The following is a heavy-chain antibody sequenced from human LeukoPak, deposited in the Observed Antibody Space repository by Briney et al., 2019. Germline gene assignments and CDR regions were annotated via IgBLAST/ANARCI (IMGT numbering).Heavy chain of an antibody. CDR1: GFTFSSYS. D-gene: IGHD6-13*01. J-gene: IGHJ4*02. CDR3: ARVARGASSSWYFDY. CDR2: ISSSSSYI. Sequence: PGGSLRLSCAASGFTFSSYSMNWVRQAPGKGLEWVSSISSSSSYIYYADSVKGRFTISRDNAKNSLYLQMNSLRAEDTAVYYCARVARGASSSWYFDYWGQGTLVSVSS. V-gene: IGHV3-21*01.